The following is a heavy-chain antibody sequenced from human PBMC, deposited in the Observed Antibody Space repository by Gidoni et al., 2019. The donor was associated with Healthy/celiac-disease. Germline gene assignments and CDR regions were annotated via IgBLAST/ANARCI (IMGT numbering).Heavy chain of an antibody. V-gene: IGHV4-34*01. D-gene: IGHD4-17*01. Sequence: QVQLQQWGAGLFKPSETLSLTCAVYGGSFSGYYWSWIRQPPGKGLEWIGEINHSGSTNYNPSLKSRVTISVDTSKNQFSLKLSSVTAADTAVYYCARGKGSTTVTTMRYYYYGMDVWGQGTTVTVSS. CDR1: GGSFSGYY. CDR3: ARGKGSTTVTTMRYYYYGMDV. CDR2: INHSGST. J-gene: IGHJ6*02.